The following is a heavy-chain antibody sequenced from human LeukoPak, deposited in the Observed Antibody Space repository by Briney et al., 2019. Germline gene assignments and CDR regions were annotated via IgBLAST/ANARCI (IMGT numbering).Heavy chain of an antibody. V-gene: IGHV3-7*01. J-gene: IGHJ4*02. CDR3: ARDLYSQY. D-gene: IGHD2-21*01. Sequence: PGGPLRLSCAASGFTFSAHWMSWVRQAPGKGLEWVANIKEDGSEKNYVDSVKGRFTISRDIAKNSLYQQMNSLRAEDTAVYYCARDLYSQYWGQGTLVTVSS. CDR1: GFTFSAHW. CDR2: IKEDGSEK.